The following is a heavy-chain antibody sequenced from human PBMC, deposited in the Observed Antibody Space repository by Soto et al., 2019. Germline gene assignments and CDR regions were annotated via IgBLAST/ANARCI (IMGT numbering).Heavy chain of an antibody. Sequence: QVPLVESGGRVVQPGRSLRLSCAASGFRFSRYGMHWVRQAPGKGLEWVAKISFDGTNKYYAESVKGRFSVSRDNANNTLHLEMTSLGPEDTAVYFCATGRSTRFDPWGQGTLVTVSS. D-gene: IGHD3-10*01. CDR2: ISFDGTNK. J-gene: IGHJ5*02. V-gene: IGHV3-30*03. CDR1: GFRFSRYG. CDR3: ATGRSTRFDP.